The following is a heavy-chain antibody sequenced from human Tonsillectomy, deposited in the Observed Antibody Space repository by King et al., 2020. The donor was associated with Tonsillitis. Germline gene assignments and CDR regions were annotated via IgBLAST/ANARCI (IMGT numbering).Heavy chain of an antibody. CDR2: IKQDGSEK. CDR3: ARGYSGYDLLPFDY. J-gene: IGHJ4*02. D-gene: IGHD5-12*01. V-gene: IGHV3-7*01. Sequence: VQLVESGGGLVQPGGSLRLSCAASGFTFSSYWMSWVRQAPGKGLEWVANIKQDGSEKYYVDSVKGRFTISRDNAKNSLYLQMNSLRAEDTAVYYCARGYSGYDLLPFDYWGQGTLVTVSS. CDR1: GFTFSSYW.